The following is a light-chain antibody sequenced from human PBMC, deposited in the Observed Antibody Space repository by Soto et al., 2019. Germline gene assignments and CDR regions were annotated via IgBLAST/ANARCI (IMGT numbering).Light chain of an antibody. V-gene: IGKV3-20*01. Sequence: EIVLTQSPGTLSLSPGERATLSCRASQSDSSSYLAWYQQKPGQAPRLLIYGASSRATGIPDRFSGSGSGTDFTLTISRLEPEDFAVYSCQQYGRSQTFGQGTKVEIK. CDR3: QQYGRSQT. CDR2: GAS. J-gene: IGKJ1*01. CDR1: QSDSSSY.